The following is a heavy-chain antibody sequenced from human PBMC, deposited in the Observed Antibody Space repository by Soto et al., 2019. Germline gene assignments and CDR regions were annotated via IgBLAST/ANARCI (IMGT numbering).Heavy chain of an antibody. CDR1: GFTFSSYA. Sequence: EVQLLESGGGWLQPGGSLRLSGAASGFTFSSYAMNWVRQAPGKGLEWVSGITGSGAGSYYSDSVKGRFTISRDNSKNTLYLQMNSLRAEDTAVYYCAKAYSNSWPNDWFDPWGQGTLVTVSS. CDR3: AKAYSNSWPNDWFDP. CDR2: ITGSGAGS. J-gene: IGHJ5*02. V-gene: IGHV3-23*01. D-gene: IGHD6-13*01.